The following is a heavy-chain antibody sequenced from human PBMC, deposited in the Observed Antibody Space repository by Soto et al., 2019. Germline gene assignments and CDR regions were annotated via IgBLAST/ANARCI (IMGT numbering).Heavy chain of an antibody. CDR1: GFTVTSYY. CDR2: IYTGGNT. Sequence: GGSLRLCCAASGFTVTSYYMSWVRQAPGKGLEWVSLIYTGGNTNYADSVKGRFTISRDNSKNTLYLQMNSLRAEDTAVYYCARDYYYGSGNYYRADYYHYGMDVWGQGTTVTVSS. D-gene: IGHD3-10*01. J-gene: IGHJ6*02. CDR3: ARDYYYGSGNYYRADYYHYGMDV. V-gene: IGHV3-53*01.